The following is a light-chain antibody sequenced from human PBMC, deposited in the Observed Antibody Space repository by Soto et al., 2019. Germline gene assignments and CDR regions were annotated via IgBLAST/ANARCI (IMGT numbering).Light chain of an antibody. V-gene: IGKV3-20*01. CDR2: GAS. J-gene: IGKJ2*02. CDR3: QQYGSPPST. Sequence: EIVLTQSPGTLSLSPGERATLSCRASQSVSSSYLGWYQQKPGQAPRLLIYGASSRATGIPDRFSGSGSGTDFTLPISRLEPEDFAVYHCQQYGSPPSTFGQGTKREIK. CDR1: QSVSSSY.